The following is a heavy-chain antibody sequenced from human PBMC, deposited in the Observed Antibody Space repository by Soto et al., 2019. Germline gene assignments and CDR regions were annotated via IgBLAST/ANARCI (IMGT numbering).Heavy chain of an antibody. J-gene: IGHJ3*01. CDR2: ISWNSAII. CDR3: VKDFGYYYDYAFDV. D-gene: IGHD3-22*01. CDR1: RLTFDDYA. V-gene: IGHV3-9*01. Sequence: GGSIKISSAASRLTFDDYALHWVRQDPGKGLEWVSGISWNSAIISYADSVKGRFSISRDNAKKYVYLQMDSLRPEDTALYYCVKDFGYYYDYAFDVWGQGTMVTVS.